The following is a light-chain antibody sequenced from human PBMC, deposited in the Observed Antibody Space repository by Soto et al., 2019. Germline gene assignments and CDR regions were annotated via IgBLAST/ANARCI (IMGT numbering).Light chain of an antibody. J-gene: IGLJ1*01. CDR2: EVS. V-gene: IGLV2-14*01. CDR3: SAYAGSNNFV. Sequence: QSALTQPASVSGSPGQSITISCTGTSSDVGAYNYVSWFQQHPGKAPTLIISEVSNRPSGVSNRFSGSKSGNAASLTISGLQAEDEADYYCSAYAGSNNFVFGSGTKLTVL. CDR1: SSDVGAYNY.